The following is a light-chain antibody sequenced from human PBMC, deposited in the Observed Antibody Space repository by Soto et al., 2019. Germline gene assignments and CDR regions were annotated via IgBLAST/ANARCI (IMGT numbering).Light chain of an antibody. V-gene: IGLV2-23*02. J-gene: IGLJ1*01. CDR2: EVS. CDR1: SSDLGSYNL. Sequence: QSALTQPASVSGSPGQSITISCTGTSSDLGSYNLISWYQQYPGKAPKLMIYEVSKRPSGVSNRFSGSKSGNTASLTISGLQAEDEADYYCCSYAGSSTFYVFGTGTKLTVL. CDR3: CSYAGSSTFYV.